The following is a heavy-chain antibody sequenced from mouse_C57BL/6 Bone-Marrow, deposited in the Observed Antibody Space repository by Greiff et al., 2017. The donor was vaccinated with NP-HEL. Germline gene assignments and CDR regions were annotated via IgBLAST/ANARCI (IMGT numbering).Heavy chain of an antibody. J-gene: IGHJ2*01. D-gene: IGHD1-1*01. CDR3: ERITTVVAPHFDY. Sequence: VQLQQPGAELVKPGASVKLSCKASGYTFTSYWMQWVKQRPGQGLEWIGEIDPSDSYTNYNQKFKGKATLTVDTSSRTAYMQLSSLTSEDSAVYYCERITTVVAPHFDYWGQGTTLTVSS. CDR2: IDPSDSYT. CDR1: GYTFTSYW. V-gene: IGHV1-50*01.